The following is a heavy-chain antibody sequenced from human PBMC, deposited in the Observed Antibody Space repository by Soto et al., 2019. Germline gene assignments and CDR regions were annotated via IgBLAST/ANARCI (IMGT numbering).Heavy chain of an antibody. J-gene: IGHJ2*01. V-gene: IGHV3-33*01. CDR3: ARVKAYCGGDCYSTTPFGYWYFDL. D-gene: IGHD2-21*02. Sequence: QVQLVESGGGVVQPGRSLRLSCAASGFTFSSYGMHWVRQAPGKGLEWVAVIWYDGSNKYYADSVKGRFTICRDNSKNTLYLQMNSLRAEDTAVYYCARVKAYCGGDCYSTTPFGYWYFDLWGRGTLVTVSS. CDR1: GFTFSSYG. CDR2: IWYDGSNK.